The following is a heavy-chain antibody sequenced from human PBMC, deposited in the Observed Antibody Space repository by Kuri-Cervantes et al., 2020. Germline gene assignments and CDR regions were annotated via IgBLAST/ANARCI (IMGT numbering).Heavy chain of an antibody. V-gene: IGHV4-59*01. J-gene: IGHJ3*02. CDR1: GGSMSSYY. CDR2: IYYSGST. CDR3: ARMRGIVVVVAATLIFDI. D-gene: IGHD2-15*01. Sequence: GSLRLSCTVSGGSMSSYYWSWIRQPPGKGLEWIGYIYYSGSTNYNPSLKSRVTISVDTSKNQFSLKLSSVTAADTAVYYCARMRGIVVVVAATLIFDIWGQGTMVTVSS.